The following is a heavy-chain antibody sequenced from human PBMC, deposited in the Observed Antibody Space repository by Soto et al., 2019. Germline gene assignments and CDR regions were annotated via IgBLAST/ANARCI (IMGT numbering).Heavy chain of an antibody. J-gene: IGHJ6*02. Sequence: SLRLCCAAAVFNFSSYGMHWVRQAPGKGLEWVAVISYDGSNKYYADSVKGRFTISRDNSKNTLYLQMNSLRAEDTAVYYCAKEAAARIPYYGMDVWGQRPTVTVPS. V-gene: IGHV3-30*18. D-gene: IGHD6-13*01. CDR2: ISYDGSNK. CDR1: VFNFSSYG. CDR3: AKEAAARIPYYGMDV.